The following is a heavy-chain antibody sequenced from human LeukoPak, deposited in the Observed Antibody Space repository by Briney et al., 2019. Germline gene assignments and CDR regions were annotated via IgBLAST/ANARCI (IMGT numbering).Heavy chain of an antibody. CDR2: ISYDGSNK. CDR3: ARDRPPGSGSSIYPSDAFDI. CDR1: GFTFSSYA. D-gene: IGHD3-10*01. V-gene: IGHV3-30*04. J-gene: IGHJ3*02. Sequence: GGSLRLSCAASGFTFSSYAMHWVRQAPGKGLEWVAVISYDGSNKYYADSVKGRFTISRDNSKNTLYLQMNGLRAEDTAVYYCARDRPPGSGSSIYPSDAFDIWGQGTMVTVSS.